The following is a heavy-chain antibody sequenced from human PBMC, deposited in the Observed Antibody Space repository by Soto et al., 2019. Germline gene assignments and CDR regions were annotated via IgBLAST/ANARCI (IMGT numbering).Heavy chain of an antibody. D-gene: IGHD3-22*01. CDR2: IWYDGSNK. Sequence: GGSLRLSCAASGFTFSSYGMHWVRQAPGKGLEWVAVIWYDGSNKYYADSVKGRFTISRDNSKNTLYLQMNSLRAEDTAVYYCARPSTYDSSGYYPKPESIYYYYGMDVWGQGITVTVSS. CDR1: GFTFSSYG. CDR3: ARPSTYDSSGYYPKPESIYYYYGMDV. V-gene: IGHV3-33*01. J-gene: IGHJ6*02.